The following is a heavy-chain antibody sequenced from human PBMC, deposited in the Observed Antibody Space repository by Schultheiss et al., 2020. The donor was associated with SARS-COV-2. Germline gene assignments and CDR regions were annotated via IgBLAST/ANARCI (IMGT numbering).Heavy chain of an antibody. CDR2: IIPIFGTA. D-gene: IGHD3-22*01. J-gene: IGHJ4*02. CDR3: ARAGGYYYDSSGLDY. CDR1: GYTFTGYY. V-gene: IGHV1-2*06. Sequence: ASVKVSCKASGYTFTGYYMHWVRQAPGQGLEWMGRIIPIFGTANYAQKFQGRVTMTTDTSTSTAYMELRSLRSDDTAVYYCARAGGYYYDSSGLDYWGQGTLVTVSS.